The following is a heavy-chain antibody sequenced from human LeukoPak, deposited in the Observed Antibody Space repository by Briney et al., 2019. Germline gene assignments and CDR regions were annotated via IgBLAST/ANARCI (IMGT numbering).Heavy chain of an antibody. CDR2: IYYSGST. D-gene: IGHD2-21*02. J-gene: IGHJ4*02. CDR1: GGSISNYY. V-gene: IGHV4-59*01. CDR3: ARWEYCGGDCYPAAFDY. Sequence: PSETLSLTCTVSGGSISNYYWSWIRQLPGKGLEWIGYIYYSGSTNYNPSLKSRVTISVDTSKNQFSLKLSSVTAADTAVYYCARWEYCGGDCYPAAFDYWGQGTLVTVSS.